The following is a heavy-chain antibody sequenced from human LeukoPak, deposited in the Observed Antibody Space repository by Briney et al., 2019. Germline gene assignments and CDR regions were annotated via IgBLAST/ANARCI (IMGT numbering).Heavy chain of an antibody. CDR3: AGGVVTNPFTNFDY. J-gene: IGHJ4*02. CDR1: GFTFSSYA. CDR2: ISYDGSNK. D-gene: IGHD2-21*02. V-gene: IGHV3-30-3*01. Sequence: PGGSLRLSCAASGFTFSSYAMHWVRQAPGKGLEWVAVISYDGSNKYYADSVKGRFTISRDNSKNTLYLQMNSLRAEDTAVYYCAGGVVTNPFTNFDYWGQGTLVTASS.